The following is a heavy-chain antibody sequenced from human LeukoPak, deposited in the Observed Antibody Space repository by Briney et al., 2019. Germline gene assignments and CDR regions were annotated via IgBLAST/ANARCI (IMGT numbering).Heavy chain of an antibody. CDR3: ARGPLAAAGTLTYYYYGMDV. Sequence: KSSETLSLTCTISGGSISDYYWSWIRQPPGKGLEWIGYIYYSGSTSYNPSLKSRVTISLDTSKNQFSLKLSSVTAADTAVYYCARGPLAAAGTLTYYYYGMDVWGQGTTVTVSS. D-gene: IGHD6-13*01. CDR2: IYYSGST. V-gene: IGHV4-59*01. J-gene: IGHJ6*02. CDR1: GGSISDYY.